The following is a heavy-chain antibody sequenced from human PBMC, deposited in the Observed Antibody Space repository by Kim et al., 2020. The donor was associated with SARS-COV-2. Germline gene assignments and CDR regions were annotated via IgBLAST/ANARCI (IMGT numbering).Heavy chain of an antibody. V-gene: IGHV3-64*01. CDR2: ISSNGGST. CDR1: GFTFSSYA. Sequence: GGSLRLSCAASGFTFSSYAMHWVRQAPGKGLEYVSAISSNGGSTYYANSVKGRFTISRDNSKNTLYLQMGSLRAEDMAVYYCARDGGVRYFDWLSAYYYYYGMDVWGQGTTVTVSS. D-gene: IGHD3-9*01. CDR3: ARDGGVRYFDWLSAYYYYYGMDV. J-gene: IGHJ6*02.